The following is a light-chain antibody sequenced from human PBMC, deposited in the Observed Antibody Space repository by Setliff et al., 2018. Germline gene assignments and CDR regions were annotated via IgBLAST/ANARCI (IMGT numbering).Light chain of an antibody. CDR2: DVS. J-gene: IGLJ1*01. V-gene: IGLV2-14*03. CDR1: SGDVGGYNY. Sequence: YVLAQPASVSGSPGQSITISCTGISGDVGGYNYVSWYQQHPGKAPKLMIYDVSNRPSGVSNRFSGSKSGNTASLTISGLQAEDEADYYCSSYTSSSTFYVFGTGTNVTVL. CDR3: SSYTSSSTFYV.